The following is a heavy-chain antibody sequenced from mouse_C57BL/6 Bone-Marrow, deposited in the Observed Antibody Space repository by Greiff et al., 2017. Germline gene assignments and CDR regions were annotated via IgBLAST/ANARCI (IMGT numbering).Heavy chain of an antibody. J-gene: IGHJ3*01. Sequence: EVHLVESGGGLVKPGGSLKLSCAASGFTFSSYAMSWVRQTPEKRLEWVATISDGGSYTYYPDNVKGRFTISRDNAKNNLYLQMSNLKSEDTAMYYCARKGSNSAWFAYWGQGTLVTVSA. V-gene: IGHV5-4*01. CDR1: GFTFSSYA. CDR3: ARKGSNSAWFAY. CDR2: ISDGGSYT. D-gene: IGHD2-5*01.